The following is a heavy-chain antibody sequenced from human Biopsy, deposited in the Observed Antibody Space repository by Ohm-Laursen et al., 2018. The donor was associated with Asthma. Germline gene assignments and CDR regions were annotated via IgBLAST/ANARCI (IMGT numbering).Heavy chain of an antibody. J-gene: IGHJ6*02. CDR3: VRGSSSWHHGPFHYYYGLDV. CDR2: MYYGETT. D-gene: IGHD6-13*01. V-gene: IGHV4-39*01. Sequence: SQTLSLTCTVSGASITSSAYYWGWIRQPPGKGLEWIGSMYYGETTYYSPSLKSRVTISVDTSKNQFSLILSSVTAADTAVYYCVRGSSSWHHGPFHYYYGLDVRGQGTTATVSS. CDR1: GASITSSAYY.